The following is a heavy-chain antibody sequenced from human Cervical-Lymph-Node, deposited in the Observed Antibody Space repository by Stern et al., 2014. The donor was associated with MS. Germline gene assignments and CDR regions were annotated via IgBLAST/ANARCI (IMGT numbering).Heavy chain of an antibody. CDR1: GDTFTDYA. J-gene: IGHJ6*01. V-gene: IGHV1-69*06. CDR2: ITPIFNSA. CDR3: AREVGSLAMDV. D-gene: IGHD1-1*01. Sequence: QMQLVQSGGEVKKPGSSVKVSCKASGDTFTDYAISWVRQAPGQGPEWMGGITPIFNSADYAQKFKGRLTITADKSRSTAYMELSSLTSDDTAVYYCAREVGSLAMDVWGQGTTVIVSS.